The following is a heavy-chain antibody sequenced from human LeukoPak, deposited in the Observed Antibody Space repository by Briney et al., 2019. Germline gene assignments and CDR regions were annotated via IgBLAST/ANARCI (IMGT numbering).Heavy chain of an antibody. CDR3: ARRTSNGWPSENAPDI. J-gene: IGHJ3*02. D-gene: IGHD6-19*01. V-gene: IGHV4-59*01. CDR2: IFYTGST. Sequence: SETLSLTCSVSAGSITSFYWSWIRQPPGKGLEWIGYIFYTGSTNYNPSLKSRVTISLDKSKNQFFLKLSSVTAADTAMYYCARRTSNGWPSENAPDIWGQGTMVTVSS. CDR1: AGSITSFY.